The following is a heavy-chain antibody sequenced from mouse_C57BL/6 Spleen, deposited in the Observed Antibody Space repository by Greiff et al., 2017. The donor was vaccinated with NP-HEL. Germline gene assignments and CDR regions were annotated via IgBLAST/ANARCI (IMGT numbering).Heavy chain of an antibody. J-gene: IGHJ2*01. CDR3: ARLNYYGSSYDFDY. CDR2: ISSGGSYA. D-gene: IGHD1-1*01. Sequence: EVNLVESGGDLVKPGGSLKLSCAASGFTFSSYGMSWVRQTPDKRLEWVATISSGGSYAYYPDSVKGRFSIPRDNAKNTRYLQMSSLKSEDTAMYYCARLNYYGSSYDFDYWGQGTTLTVSS. CDR1: GFTFSSYG. V-gene: IGHV5-6*01.